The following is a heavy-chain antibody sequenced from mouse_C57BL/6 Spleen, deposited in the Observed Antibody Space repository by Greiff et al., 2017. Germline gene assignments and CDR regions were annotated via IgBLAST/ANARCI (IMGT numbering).Heavy chain of an antibody. V-gene: IGHV14-2*01. D-gene: IGHD1-1*01. CDR1: GFNIKDYY. Sequence: VQLQQSGAELVKPGASVKLSCTASGFNIKDYYMHWVKQRTEQGLEWIGRIDPEDGETKYAPKFQGKATITADKSSNTAYLQLSSLTSEDTAVYYCASSTVVDYYAMDYWGQGTSVTVSS. CDR2: IDPEDGET. J-gene: IGHJ4*01. CDR3: ASSTVVDYYAMDY.